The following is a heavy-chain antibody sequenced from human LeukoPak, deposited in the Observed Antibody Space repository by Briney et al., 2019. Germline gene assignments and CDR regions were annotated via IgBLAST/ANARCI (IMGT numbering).Heavy chain of an antibody. Sequence: PGGSLRLSCAASGFTFSSYEMNWVRQAPGKGLEWVANIKQDGSEKYYVDSVKGRFTISRDNAKNSLYLQMNSLRAEDTAVYYCAREMDTAMVGWSGFDHWGQGTLVTVSS. J-gene: IGHJ4*02. D-gene: IGHD5-18*01. CDR2: IKQDGSEK. CDR1: GFTFSSYE. V-gene: IGHV3-7*03. CDR3: AREMDTAMVGWSGFDH.